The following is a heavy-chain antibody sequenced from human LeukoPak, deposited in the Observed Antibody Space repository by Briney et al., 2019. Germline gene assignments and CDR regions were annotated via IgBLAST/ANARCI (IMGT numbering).Heavy chain of an antibody. J-gene: IGHJ5*02. CDR2: INHSGST. CDR1: GGSFSGYY. Sequence: SETLSLTCAVYGGSFSGYYWSWIRQPPGKGLEWIGEINHSGSTNYNRSLKSRVTISVDTSKNQFSLKLSSVTAADTAVYYCARRGLGYSSSWYARIYNWFDPWGQGTLVTVSS. V-gene: IGHV4-34*01. CDR3: ARRGLGYSSSWYARIYNWFDP. D-gene: IGHD6-13*01.